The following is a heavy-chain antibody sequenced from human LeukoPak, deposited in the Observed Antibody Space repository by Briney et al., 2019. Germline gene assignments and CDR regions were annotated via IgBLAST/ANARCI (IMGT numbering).Heavy chain of an antibody. CDR1: GGSFSGYY. CDR3: ASSMSKGGWGIAARKSYYYMDV. D-gene: IGHD6-6*01. CDR2: INHSGST. J-gene: IGHJ6*03. Sequence: PSETLSLTCAVYGGSFSGYYWSWIRQPPGKGLEWIGEINHSGSTNYNPSLKSRVTISVDTSKNQFSLKLSSVTAADTAVYYCASSMSKGGWGIAARKSYYYMDVWGKGTTVTVSS. V-gene: IGHV4-34*01.